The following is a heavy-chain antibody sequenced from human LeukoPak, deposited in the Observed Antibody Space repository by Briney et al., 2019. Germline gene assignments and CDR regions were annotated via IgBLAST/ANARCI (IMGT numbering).Heavy chain of an antibody. Sequence: GGSLRLSCAASGFTFSDYYMSWIRQAPGKGLEWVSYISSSGSTIYYADSVKGRFTISRDNAKNSLYLQMNSLRAEDTAVYYCARDRLVYAPDAFDIWGQGTMVTVSP. V-gene: IGHV3-11*01. D-gene: IGHD2-8*01. CDR1: GFTFSDYY. J-gene: IGHJ3*02. CDR2: ISSSGSTI. CDR3: ARDRLVYAPDAFDI.